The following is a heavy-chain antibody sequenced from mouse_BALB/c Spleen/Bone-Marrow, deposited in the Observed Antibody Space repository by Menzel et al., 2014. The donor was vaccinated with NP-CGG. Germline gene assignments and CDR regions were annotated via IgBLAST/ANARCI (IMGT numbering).Heavy chain of an antibody. CDR1: GYTFTDYV. D-gene: IGHD4-1*01. CDR2: IYPGSGST. Sequence: VQVVESGPELVKPGASVKMSCKASGYTFTDYVISWVKQRTGQGLEWIGEIYPGSGSTYSNEKFKGKATLTADKSSNTAYMQPSSLTSEDSAVYFCARSPNWDPYYAVDSWGQGTSVTVSS. V-gene: IGHV1-77*01. CDR3: ARSPNWDPYYAVDS. J-gene: IGHJ4*01.